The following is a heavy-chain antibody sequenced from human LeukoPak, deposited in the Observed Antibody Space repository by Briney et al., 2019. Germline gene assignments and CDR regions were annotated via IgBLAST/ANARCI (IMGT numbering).Heavy chain of an antibody. CDR3: ARGYAGGYFDL. V-gene: IGHV3-74*01. Sequence: GGSLRLSCAASGFTFSNYWMHWVRQGPGKGLVWVSRIDSDGSNTAYADSVKGRFTISRDNAKNTLSLQMNSLRAEDTAVYYCARGYAGGYFDLWGRGTLVTVSS. D-gene: IGHD5-12*01. CDR1: GFTFSNYW. CDR2: IDSDGSNT. J-gene: IGHJ2*01.